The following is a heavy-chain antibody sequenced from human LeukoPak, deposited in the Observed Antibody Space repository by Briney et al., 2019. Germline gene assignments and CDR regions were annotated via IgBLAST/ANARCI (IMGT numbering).Heavy chain of an antibody. CDR1: GFTFSNYW. CDR3: ARDRGGYNDY. Sequence: GGSLRLSCTASGFTFSNYWMSWVRQTPEKGLEWVANIKQDGSETVYVDSVKGRFTISRDNAQTSLFLQMNNLRAEDTAVYYCARDRGGYNDYWGQGTLVTVSS. J-gene: IGHJ4*02. D-gene: IGHD1-1*01. V-gene: IGHV3-7*01. CDR2: IKQDGSET.